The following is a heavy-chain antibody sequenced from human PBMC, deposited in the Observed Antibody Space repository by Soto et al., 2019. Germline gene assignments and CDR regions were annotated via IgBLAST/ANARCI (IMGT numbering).Heavy chain of an antibody. CDR3: AKDGVGATAGLGSDY. V-gene: IGHV3-23*01. J-gene: IGHJ4*02. Sequence: EVQLLESGGGLVQPGGSLRLSCAASGLTFSSYAMSWVRQAPGKGLEWVSAISGSGGSTYYADSVKGRFTISRDNSKNTLYLQMNSLRAEDTAVYYCAKDGVGATAGLGSDYWGQGTLVTVSS. CDR1: GLTFSSYA. D-gene: IGHD1-26*01. CDR2: ISGSGGST.